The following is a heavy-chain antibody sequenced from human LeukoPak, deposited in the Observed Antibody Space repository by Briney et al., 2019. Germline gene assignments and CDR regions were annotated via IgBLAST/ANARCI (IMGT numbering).Heavy chain of an antibody. CDR1: GFTLRSYE. CDR2: ISSSGSTI. J-gene: IGHJ4*02. Sequence: GGSLRLSCAASGFTLRSYEMNWVRQAPGKGLEWVSYISSSGSTIYYADSVRGRFTISRDNAKNSLYLQMNSLRAEDTAVYYCARESSSGWYYFDYWGQGTLVTVSS. CDR3: ARESSSGWYYFDY. D-gene: IGHD6-19*01. V-gene: IGHV3-48*03.